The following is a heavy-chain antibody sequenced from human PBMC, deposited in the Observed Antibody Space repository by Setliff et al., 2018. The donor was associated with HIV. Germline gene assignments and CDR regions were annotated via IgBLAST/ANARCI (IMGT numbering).Heavy chain of an antibody. D-gene: IGHD3-3*01. CDR1: GFTFSTYA. CDR2: IWYDGSNK. CDR3: ATDRVKNYTFWSGYYYHYDVDV. Sequence: GGSLRLSCAASGFTFSTYAMHWVRQAPGKGLEWVAVIWYDGSNKYYADSVKGRFTISRDNSKNTLYLQMNSLKTEDTAVYYCATDRVKNYTFWSGYYYHYDVDVWGQGTTVTVSS. J-gene: IGHJ6*02. V-gene: IGHV3-33*01.